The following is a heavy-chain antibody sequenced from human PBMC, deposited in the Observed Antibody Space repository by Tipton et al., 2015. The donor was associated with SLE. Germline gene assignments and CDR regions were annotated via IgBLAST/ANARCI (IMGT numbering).Heavy chain of an antibody. Sequence: LRLSCAVYGGSFSGYYWSWIRQPPGKGLEWIGYIYYSGSTYYNPSLKSRVTISVDTSKNQFSLKLSSVTAADTAVYYCARGGKSTTHYFDYWGQGTLVTVSS. D-gene: IGHD4-17*01. CDR2: IYYSGST. CDR3: ARGGKSTTHYFDY. V-gene: IGHV4-34*09. CDR1: GGSFSGYY. J-gene: IGHJ4*02.